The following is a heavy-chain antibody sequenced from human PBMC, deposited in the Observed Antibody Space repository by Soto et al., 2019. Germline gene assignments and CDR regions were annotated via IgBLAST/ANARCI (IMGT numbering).Heavy chain of an antibody. CDR2: ISYDGSNK. CDR1: GFPFTTYG. J-gene: IGHJ4*02. CDR3: VGGQYYFDY. D-gene: IGHD3-10*01. Sequence: QVQLVESGGGVVQPGRSVRLSCAASGFPFTTYGMHWVREGPGKGLDWVAAISYDGSNKFYAVSVKGRFTISRDNSKNTLYLQMNSLRPEDTALYYCVGGQYYFDYRGQGTLVIVSS. V-gene: IGHV3-30*03.